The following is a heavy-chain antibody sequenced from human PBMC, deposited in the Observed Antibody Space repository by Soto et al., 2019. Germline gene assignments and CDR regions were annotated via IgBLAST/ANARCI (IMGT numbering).Heavy chain of an antibody. CDR3: ARVGGQLFGDHGMDV. V-gene: IGHV1-8*01. CDR2: MSPSSGNT. J-gene: IGHJ6*02. D-gene: IGHD3-10*01. Sequence: QVQLVQSGAEVKKPGASVKVSCKASGYTFTTYEINWVRQVPGQGLEWMGWMSPSSGNTGYVDQFRGRVTMTSNTSTTTAYMELSSLGSEDTAVYYCARVGGQLFGDHGMDVWGQGTTVTVSS. CDR1: GYTFTTYE.